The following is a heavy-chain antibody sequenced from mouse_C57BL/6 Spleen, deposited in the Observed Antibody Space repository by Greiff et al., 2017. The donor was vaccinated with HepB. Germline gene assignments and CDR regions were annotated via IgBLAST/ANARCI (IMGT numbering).Heavy chain of an antibody. CDR1: GFTFTDYY. V-gene: IGHV7-3*01. Sequence: EVKLVESGGGLVQPGGSLSLSCAASGFTFTDYYMSWVRQPPGKALEWLGFIRNKANGYTTEYSASVKGRFTISRDNSQSILYLQMNALRAEDSATYYCARSYYYGSPWYFDVWGTGTTVTVSS. CDR2: IRNKANGYTT. J-gene: IGHJ1*03. D-gene: IGHD1-1*01. CDR3: ARSYYYGSPWYFDV.